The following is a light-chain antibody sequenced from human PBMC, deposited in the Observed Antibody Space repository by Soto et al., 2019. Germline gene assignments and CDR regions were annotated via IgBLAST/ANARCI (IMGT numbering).Light chain of an antibody. V-gene: IGLV1-44*01. CDR2: SNN. CDR3: AAWDDSLNGRV. Sequence: QSVLTQPPSASGTPGQRVTISCSGSSSNIGSNTVNWYQQLPGTAPKPLIYSNNQRPSGVPDRFSGSKSGTSASLAISGLQSEDEADYYCAAWDDSLNGRVFGTGTKV. CDR1: SSNIGSNT. J-gene: IGLJ1*01.